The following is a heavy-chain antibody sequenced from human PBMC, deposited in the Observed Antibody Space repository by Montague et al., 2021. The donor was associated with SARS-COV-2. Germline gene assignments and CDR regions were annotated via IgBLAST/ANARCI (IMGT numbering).Heavy chain of an antibody. CDR3: ASLTMVRGVSPYYFDY. CDR2: INSDRSST. Sequence: SLRLSCAASGFTFSSYWMHWVRQAPGKGLVWVSRINSDRSSTSYADSVKGRFTISRDNAKNTLYLQMNSLRAEDTAVYYCASLTMVRGVSPYYFDYWGQGTLVTVSS. CDR1: GFTFSSYW. V-gene: IGHV3-74*01. J-gene: IGHJ4*02. D-gene: IGHD3-10*01.